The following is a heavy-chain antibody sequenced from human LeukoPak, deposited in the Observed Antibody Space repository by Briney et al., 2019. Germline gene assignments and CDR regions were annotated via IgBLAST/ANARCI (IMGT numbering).Heavy chain of an antibody. J-gene: IGHJ4*02. V-gene: IGHV3-30*04. CDR3: ATPLWGTATYYFDY. CDR2: ISYDGSNK. D-gene: IGHD5-18*01. Sequence: PGGSLRLSCAASGFTFSSYAMHWVRQAPGKGLEWVAVISYDGSNKSYADSVKGRFTISRDNSKNTLYLQMNSLRAEDTAVYYCATPLWGTATYYFDYWGQGTLVTVSS. CDR1: GFTFSSYA.